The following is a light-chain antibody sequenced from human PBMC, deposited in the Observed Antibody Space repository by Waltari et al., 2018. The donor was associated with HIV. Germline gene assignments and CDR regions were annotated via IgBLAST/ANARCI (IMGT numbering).Light chain of an antibody. CDR2: DTS. J-gene: IGKJ4*01. V-gene: IGKV3-11*01. Sequence: EIVLRQSPVTLSLSPGERATLSCRASQSVSNSLAWYQQRPGQAPRLLIYDTSNRATGIPARFSGSGSGTDFTLTINSLEPEDFAVYYCQERSNWPRLTFGGGTKVEIK. CDR3: QERSNWPRLT. CDR1: QSVSNS.